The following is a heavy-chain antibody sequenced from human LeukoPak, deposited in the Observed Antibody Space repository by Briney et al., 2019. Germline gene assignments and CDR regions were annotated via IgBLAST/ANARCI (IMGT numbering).Heavy chain of an antibody. Sequence: GGSLRLSCAASGFTFSSYWMHWVRQAPGKGLVWVSRINTDGSSTSYADSAKGRFTISRDNAKNTLYLQMNSLRAEDTAVYYCARDIGLVRHYYMDVWGKGTTVTVSS. CDR2: INTDGSST. CDR3: ARDIGLVRHYYMDV. V-gene: IGHV3-74*01. D-gene: IGHD3-10*01. CDR1: GFTFSSYW. J-gene: IGHJ6*03.